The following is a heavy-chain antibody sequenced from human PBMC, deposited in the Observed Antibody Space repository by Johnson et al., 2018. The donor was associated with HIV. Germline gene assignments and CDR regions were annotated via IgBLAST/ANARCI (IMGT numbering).Heavy chain of an antibody. CDR3: AKGSAHDAFDI. Sequence: QLVESGGGLVQPGRSLRLSCAASGFTFDDYAMHWVRQAPGKGLEWVSGISWNSGSIGYADSVKGRFTISRDNAKNSLYLQMNSLRAEDTALYYCAKGSAHDAFDIWGQGTMVTVSS. V-gene: IGHV3-9*01. CDR1: GFTFDDYA. CDR2: ISWNSGSI. J-gene: IGHJ3*02.